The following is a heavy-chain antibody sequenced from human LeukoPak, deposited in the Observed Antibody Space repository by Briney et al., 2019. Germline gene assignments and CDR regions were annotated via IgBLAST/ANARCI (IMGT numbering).Heavy chain of an antibody. CDR2: IYYSGST. J-gene: IGHJ3*02. V-gene: IGHV4-59*01. D-gene: IGHD4-17*01. Sequence: SETLSLTCTVSGGSISSYYWSWIRQPPGKGLEWIGYIYYSGSTNYNPSLKSRVTISVDTSKNQFSLKLSSVTAADTAVYYCARVYTVTQGAFDIWGQGTMVTVSS. CDR3: ARVYTVTQGAFDI. CDR1: GGSISSYY.